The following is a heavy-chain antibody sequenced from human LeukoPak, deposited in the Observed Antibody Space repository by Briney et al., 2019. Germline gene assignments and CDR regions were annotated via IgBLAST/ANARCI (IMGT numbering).Heavy chain of an antibody. Sequence: GSSVKVSCKASGGTFSSYAISWVRQAPGQGLEWMGGIIPIFGTANYAQKFQGRVTITTDESTSTAYMELSSLRSEDTAVYYCARVRPSSCCRRGPPDGLMFDPWGQGTLVTVSS. J-gene: IGHJ5*02. CDR1: GGTFSSYA. CDR3: ARVRPSSCCRRGPPDGLMFDP. CDR2: IIPIFGTA. D-gene: IGHD2-2*01. V-gene: IGHV1-69*05.